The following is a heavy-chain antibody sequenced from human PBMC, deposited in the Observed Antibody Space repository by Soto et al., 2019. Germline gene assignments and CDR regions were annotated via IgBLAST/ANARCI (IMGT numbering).Heavy chain of an antibody. CDR3: ANYWTTLTTGFDF. J-gene: IGHJ4*02. CDR2: ISSDGSEK. CDR1: GFTFSNYA. V-gene: IGHV3-30*18. D-gene: IGHD4-17*01. Sequence: GGSLRLSCVASGFTFSNYAMHWVRQAPGKGLGWVAVISSDGSEKYYLDSVRDRFTISRDNSKDTLYLQMNNLRPEDTAMYYCANYWTTLTTGFDFWGQGALVTVSS.